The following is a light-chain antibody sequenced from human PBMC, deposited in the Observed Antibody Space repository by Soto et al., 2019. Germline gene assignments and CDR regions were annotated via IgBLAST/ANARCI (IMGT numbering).Light chain of an antibody. J-gene: IGKJ4*01. V-gene: IGKV3-11*01. CDR3: QQRSNWLT. Sequence: EIVLTQSPATLSFSPGERDTLSCRASQSVSSYLAWYQQKPGQAPSLLIYDASNRATGIPARFSGSGSGTDFTLTISSLEPEDFAVYYCQQRSNWLTFGGGTKVDIK. CDR2: DAS. CDR1: QSVSSY.